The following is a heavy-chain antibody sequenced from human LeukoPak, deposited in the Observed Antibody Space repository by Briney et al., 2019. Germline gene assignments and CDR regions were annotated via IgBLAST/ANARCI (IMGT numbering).Heavy chain of an antibody. D-gene: IGHD3-10*01. CDR3: ARDSPMVRGVIDY. Sequence: PGGSLRLSCAASGFTFSSYEMNWVRQAPGKGLEWVSYISSSGSTIYYADSVKGRFTISRDNAKNSLYLQMNSLRAEDTAVYYCARDSPMVRGVIDYWGQGTLVTVSS. CDR2: ISSSGSTI. CDR1: GFTFSSYE. J-gene: IGHJ4*02. V-gene: IGHV3-48*03.